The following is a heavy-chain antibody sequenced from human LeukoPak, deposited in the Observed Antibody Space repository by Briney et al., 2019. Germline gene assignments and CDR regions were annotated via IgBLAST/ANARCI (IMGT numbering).Heavy chain of an antibody. J-gene: IGHJ6*03. CDR2: IIPIFGTA. Sequence: SVKVSCKASGGTFSSYAISWVRQAPGQGLEWMGGIIPIFGTANYAQKLQGRVTMTTDTSTSTAYMELRSLRSDDTAVYYCARGGYIVATISQPMDVWGKGTTVTVSS. CDR3: ARGGYIVATISQPMDV. D-gene: IGHD5-12*01. V-gene: IGHV1-69*05. CDR1: GGTFSSYA.